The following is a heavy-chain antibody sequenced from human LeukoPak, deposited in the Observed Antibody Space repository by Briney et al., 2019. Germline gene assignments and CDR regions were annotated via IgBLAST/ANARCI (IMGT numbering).Heavy chain of an antibody. V-gene: IGHV3-74*01. CDR2: INSDGSIT. D-gene: IGHD6-19*01. CDR3: AKGKDSVAGATNDY. Sequence: GGSLRLSCAASGFTFSSYWMHWVRQAPGKGLVWVSRINSDGSITNYADSVKGRFTISRDNAKDSLYLQMNSLRAEDTAVYYCAKGKDSVAGATNDYWGQGTLVTVSS. CDR1: GFTFSSYW. J-gene: IGHJ4*02.